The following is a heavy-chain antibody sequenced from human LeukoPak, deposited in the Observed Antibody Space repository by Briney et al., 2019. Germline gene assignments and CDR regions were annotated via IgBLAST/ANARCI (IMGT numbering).Heavy chain of an antibody. CDR1: GGSISSGSYY. CDR3: ARGGSYSGFDY. Sequence: TLSLTCTVSGGSISSGSYYWSWIRQPAGKGLEWIGRIYTSGSTNYNPSLKSRVTISVDTSKNQFSLKLSSVTAADTAVYYCARGGSYSGFDYWGQGTLVTVSS. V-gene: IGHV4-61*02. J-gene: IGHJ4*02. CDR2: IYTSGST. D-gene: IGHD1-26*01.